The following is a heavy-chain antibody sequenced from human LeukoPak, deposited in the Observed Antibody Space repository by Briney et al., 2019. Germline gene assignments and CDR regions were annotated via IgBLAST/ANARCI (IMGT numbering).Heavy chain of an antibody. D-gene: IGHD3-3*01. V-gene: IGHV3-73*01. J-gene: IGHJ4*01. CDR3: TSPAHDFDIWSGYYSL. CDR1: GFTFSDSV. Sequence: GGSLRLSCYVSGFTFSDSVIHWVRHAAGKGLEWVGRIRSKTKSGETAYAASVKGRLTISRDDSKDTAYLQMNSLKPEDTAVYYCTSPAHDFDIWSGYYSLWGHGTQVTVSS. CDR2: IRSKTKSGET.